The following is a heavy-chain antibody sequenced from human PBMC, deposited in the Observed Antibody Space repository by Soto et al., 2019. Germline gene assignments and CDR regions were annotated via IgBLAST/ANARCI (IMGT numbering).Heavy chain of an antibody. CDR3: ASVRTYYYGSGSPGAFDI. D-gene: IGHD3-10*01. V-gene: IGHV1-8*01. CDR1: GYTFTSYD. Sequence: QVQLVQSGAEVKKPGASVKVSCKASGYTFTSYDINWVRQATGQGLEWMGWMNPNSGNTGYAQKFQGRVTMTRNTSISTAYRELSSLRSEDTAVYYCASVRTYYYGSGSPGAFDIWGQGTMVTVSS. CDR2: MNPNSGNT. J-gene: IGHJ3*02.